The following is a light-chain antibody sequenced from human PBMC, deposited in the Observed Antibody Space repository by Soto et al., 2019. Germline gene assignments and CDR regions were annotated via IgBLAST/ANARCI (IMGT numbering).Light chain of an antibody. J-gene: IGLJ2*01. CDR3: GTWDSSLSAVV. V-gene: IGLV1-51*01. CDR2: DDN. CDR1: SANLGNNY. Sequence: QSVLTQPPSVSAAPGQKVTISCSGSSANLGNNYVSWYQQLPGTAPKVLIYDDNKRPSGIPDRFSGSKSATSATLGITGLQTGDEADYYCGTWDSSLSAVVFGGGTKLTVL.